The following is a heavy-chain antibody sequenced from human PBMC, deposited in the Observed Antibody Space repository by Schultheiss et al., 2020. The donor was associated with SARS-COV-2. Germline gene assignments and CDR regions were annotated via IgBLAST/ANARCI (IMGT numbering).Heavy chain of an antibody. CDR2: INPIFCIA. CDR1: GYTFTGYY. V-gene: IGHV1-69*13. D-gene: IGHD1-7*01. J-gene: IGHJ4*02. Sequence: SVKVSCKASGYTFTGYYMHWVRQAPGQGLEWMGWINPIFCIANYAQKFQGRVTITADESTSTAYMELSSLRSEDTAVYYCAASGSWNYVMGWLGYFDYWGQGTLVTVSS. CDR3: AASGSWNYVMGWLGYFDY.